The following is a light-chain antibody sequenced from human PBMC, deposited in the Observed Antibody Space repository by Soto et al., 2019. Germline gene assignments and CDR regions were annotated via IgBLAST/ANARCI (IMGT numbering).Light chain of an antibody. Sequence: IHMTQSPSTASAFVGDTITITCLASQSISSWLAWYQPKPGKAPSLLIVTASILANGGVPRRFSGRGSVTEFNFTISSLQPDDVGTYYCQEYNYYSPLTFGGGTKVQIK. J-gene: IGKJ4*01. CDR3: QEYNYYSPLT. CDR2: TAS. V-gene: IGKV1-5*03. CDR1: QSISSW.